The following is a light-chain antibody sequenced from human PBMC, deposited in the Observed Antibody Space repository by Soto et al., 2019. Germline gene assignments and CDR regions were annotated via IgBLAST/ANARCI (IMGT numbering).Light chain of an antibody. Sequence: EIVLTQSPVTLSLSPGGRATLSCRASQSVSSYLAWYQQKPGQAPRLLIYDASNRATGIPARFSGSGSGTDFTLTISSLEPEDFAVYYCQQRSNWPSTFGGGTKVEIK. CDR1: QSVSSY. CDR2: DAS. J-gene: IGKJ4*01. V-gene: IGKV3-11*01. CDR3: QQRSNWPST.